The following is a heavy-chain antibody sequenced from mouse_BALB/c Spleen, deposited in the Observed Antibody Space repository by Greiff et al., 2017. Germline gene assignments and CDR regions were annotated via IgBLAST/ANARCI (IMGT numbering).Heavy chain of an antibody. CDR1: GYSITSDYA. V-gene: IGHV3-2*02. CDR3: ARWRYDDAMDY. Sequence: EVQRVESGPGLVKPSQSLSLTCTVTGYSITSDYAWNWIRQFPGNKLEWMGYISYSGSTSYNPSLKSRISITRDTSKNQFFLQLNSVTTEDTATYYCARWRYDDAMDYWGQGTSVTGSS. CDR2: ISYSGST. J-gene: IGHJ4*01. D-gene: IGHD2-14*01.